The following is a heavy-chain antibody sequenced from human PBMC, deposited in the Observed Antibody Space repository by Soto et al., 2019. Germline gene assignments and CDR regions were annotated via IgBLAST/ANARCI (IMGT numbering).Heavy chain of an antibody. CDR3: ARVHYYDSSGLWLPFDY. V-gene: IGHV3-30-3*01. J-gene: IGHJ4*02. CDR2: ISYDGSNK. CDR1: GFTFSSYA. Sequence: HPGGSLRLSCAASGFTFSSYAMHWVRQAPGKGLEWVAVISYDGSNKYYADSVKGRFTISRDNSKNTLYLQMNSLRAEDTAVYYCARVHYYDSSGLWLPFDYWGQGTLVPVYS. D-gene: IGHD3-22*01.